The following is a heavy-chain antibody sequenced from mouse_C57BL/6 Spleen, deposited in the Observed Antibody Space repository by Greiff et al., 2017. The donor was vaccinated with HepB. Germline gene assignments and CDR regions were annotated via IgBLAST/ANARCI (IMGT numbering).Heavy chain of an antibody. CDR1: GYTFTSYG. CDR2: IYPRSGNT. CDR3: ARKDYGSSYYVDY. D-gene: IGHD1-1*01. J-gene: IGHJ2*01. Sequence: VQLQQSGAELARPGASVKLSCKASGYTFTSYGISWVKQRTGQGLEWIGEIYPRSGNTYYNEKFKGKATLTADKSSSTAYMELRSLTSEDSAVYFCARKDYGSSYYVDYWGQGTTLTVSS. V-gene: IGHV1-81*01.